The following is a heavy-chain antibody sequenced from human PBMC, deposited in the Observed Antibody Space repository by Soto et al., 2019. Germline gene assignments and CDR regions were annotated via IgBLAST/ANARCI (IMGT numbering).Heavy chain of an antibody. CDR3: ARGKWGAFDL. CDR2: IHSDGSST. J-gene: IGHJ3*01. V-gene: IGHV3-74*01. Sequence: DVQLVESGGGSVQPGGSLSLSCAATGFTFSYYWMHWVRQAPGKGLVWVSRIHSDGSSTTDADSVKGRFTISRDNAKNTLYLQMNSLIAEDTAVYYCARGKWGAFDLWGQGTMVTVAS. D-gene: IGHD1-26*01. CDR1: GFTFSYYW.